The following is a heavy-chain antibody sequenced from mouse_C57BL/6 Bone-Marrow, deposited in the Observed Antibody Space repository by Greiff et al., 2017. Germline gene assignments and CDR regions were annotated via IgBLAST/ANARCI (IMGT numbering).Heavy chain of an antibody. CDR3: TTLYSNYVAMDY. D-gene: IGHD2-5*01. CDR2: IDPENGDT. CDR1: GFNIKDDY. J-gene: IGHJ4*01. V-gene: IGHV14-4*01. Sequence: EVQLQQSGAELVRPGASVKLSCTASGFNIKDDYMHWVKQRPEQGLEWIGWIDPENGDTEYASKVQGKATITADTSSNTAYLQLSSLTSEDTAVYYCTTLYSNYVAMDYWGQGTSVTVSS.